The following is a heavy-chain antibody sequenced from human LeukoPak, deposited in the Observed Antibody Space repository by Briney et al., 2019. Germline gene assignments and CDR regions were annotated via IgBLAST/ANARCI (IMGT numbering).Heavy chain of an antibody. CDR1: GGSVSSGSYY. J-gene: IGHJ5*02. CDR2: IYYTGST. V-gene: IGHV4-61*01. CDR3: ARAVYPSYRFDP. Sequence: PSETLSLTCTVSGGSVSSGSYYWSWIRQPPGKGLEWIGYIYYTGSTNYNPSLKSRVTISLDTSKNQFSLKLSAETSADTAVYYCARAVYPSYRFDPWGQGTLVTVSS. D-gene: IGHD5/OR15-5a*01.